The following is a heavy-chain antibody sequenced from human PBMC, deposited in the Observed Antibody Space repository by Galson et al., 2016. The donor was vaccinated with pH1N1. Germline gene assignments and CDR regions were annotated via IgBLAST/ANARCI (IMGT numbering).Heavy chain of an antibody. CDR3: AKDLLTWESYSYELGT. Sequence: LRLSCAASGFTFGTYAMSWVRQIPEKGLEWVATIGGTGRSTYYLDSVEGRFTISRDNSKNTLYLQMNTLRAEDTAVYYCAKDLLTWESYSYELGTWGRGTLVTVSS. CDR2: IGGTGRST. CDR1: GFTFGTYA. D-gene: IGHD3-16*02. J-gene: IGHJ5*02. V-gene: IGHV3-23*01.